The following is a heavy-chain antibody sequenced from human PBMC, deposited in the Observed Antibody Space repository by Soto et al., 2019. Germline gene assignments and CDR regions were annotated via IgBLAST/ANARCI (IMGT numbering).Heavy chain of an antibody. CDR2: ISAYNGNT. CDR1: GYTFTSYG. V-gene: IGHV1-18*01. Sequence: GASVKVSCKASGYTFTSYGISWVRQAPGQGLEWMGWISAYNGNTNYAQKLQGRVTMTTDTSTSTAYMELRSLRSDDTAVYYCARVYQLLFPPENWFDPWGQGTLVTVS. J-gene: IGHJ5*02. CDR3: ARVYQLLFPPENWFDP. D-gene: IGHD2-2*01.